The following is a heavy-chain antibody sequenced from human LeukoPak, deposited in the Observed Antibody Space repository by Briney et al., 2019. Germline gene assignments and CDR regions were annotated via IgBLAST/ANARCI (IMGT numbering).Heavy chain of an antibody. CDR1: GGSFSGYY. D-gene: IGHD6-19*01. Sequence: SETLSLTCAVYGGSFSGYYRSWIRQPPGKGLEWIGEINHSGSTNYNPSLKSRVTISVDTSKNQFSLKLSSVTAADTAVYYCARGRGSSGWYYYWGQGTLVTVSS. J-gene: IGHJ4*02. CDR2: INHSGST. CDR3: ARGRGSSGWYYY. V-gene: IGHV4-34*01.